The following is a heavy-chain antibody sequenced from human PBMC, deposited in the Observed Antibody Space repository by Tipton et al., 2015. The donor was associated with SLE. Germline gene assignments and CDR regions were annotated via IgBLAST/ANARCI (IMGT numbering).Heavy chain of an antibody. CDR1: GYSVSSGNY. D-gene: IGHD5-18*01. Sequence: GLVKPSETLSLICGVSGYSVSSGNYWGWIRQPPGKGLEWIGTMYNSGNTFYIPSLKSRVTISLDTSKNQFSLKLTSVTAADTAVYYCARLHGYSYGLNWFDPWGQGTLISVSS. J-gene: IGHJ5*02. V-gene: IGHV4-38-2*01. CDR2: MYNSGNT. CDR3: ARLHGYSYGLNWFDP.